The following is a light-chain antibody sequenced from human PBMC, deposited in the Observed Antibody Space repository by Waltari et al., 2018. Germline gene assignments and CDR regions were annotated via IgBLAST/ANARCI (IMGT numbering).Light chain of an antibody. CDR2: GNS. J-gene: IGLJ1*01. Sequence: QSVLTQPPSVSGAPGQRVTISCTGIGAGYDVHWYQQLPGTAPRLLIHGNSNRPSGAPGRFSGAKSGTSAALAITGLQAEDEADYYCQSYDSSLSAFYVFGTGTKVTVL. CDR1: GAGYD. V-gene: IGLV1-40*01. CDR3: QSYDSSLSAFYV.